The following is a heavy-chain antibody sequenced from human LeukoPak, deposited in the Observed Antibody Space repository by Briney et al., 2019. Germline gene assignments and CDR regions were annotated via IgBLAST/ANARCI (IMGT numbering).Heavy chain of an antibody. D-gene: IGHD4-17*01. Sequence: PSETLSLTCTVSGGSISSGSYYWSWIRQPAGKGLEWIGRIYTSGSTNYNPSPKSRVTISYTSKNQFSLKLSSVTAADTAVYYCARVDYGDYRFDYWGQGTLVTVSS. CDR3: ARVDYGDYRFDY. CDR1: GGSISSGSYY. CDR2: IYTSGST. V-gene: IGHV4-61*02. J-gene: IGHJ4*02.